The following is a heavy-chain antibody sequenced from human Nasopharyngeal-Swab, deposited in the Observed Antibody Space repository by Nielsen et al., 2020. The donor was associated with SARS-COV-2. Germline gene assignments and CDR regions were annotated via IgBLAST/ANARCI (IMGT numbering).Heavy chain of an antibody. CDR2: INHSGST. J-gene: IGHJ4*02. D-gene: IGHD3-10*01. Sequence: WIRQPPGKGLEWIGEINHSGSTNYNPSLKSRVSISADTSKNQFSLKLSSVTAADTAVYYCAREEYYYGSGSPRYYFDYWGQGTLVTVSS. V-gene: IGHV4-34*01. CDR3: AREEYYYGSGSPRYYFDY.